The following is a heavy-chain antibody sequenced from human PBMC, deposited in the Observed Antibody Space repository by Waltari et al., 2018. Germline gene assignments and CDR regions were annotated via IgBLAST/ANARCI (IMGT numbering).Heavy chain of an antibody. CDR2: IYYSGST. Sequence: QVQLQESGPGLVKPSETLSLTCTVSGGSLSSHYWSWIRQPPGKGLEGIGDIYYSGSTNSNPSLKSRVTISVDTSKNQFSLKLISVTAADTAVYYCARDLPYCSGGSCPTYYYYGMDVWGQGTTVTVSS. D-gene: IGHD2-15*01. CDR1: GGSLSSHY. J-gene: IGHJ6*02. CDR3: ARDLPYCSGGSCPTYYYYGMDV. V-gene: IGHV4-59*11.